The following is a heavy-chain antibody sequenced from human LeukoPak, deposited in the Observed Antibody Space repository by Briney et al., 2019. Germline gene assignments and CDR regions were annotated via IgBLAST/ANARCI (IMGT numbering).Heavy chain of an antibody. CDR3: ARDGVDAGIYFDY. CDR2: ISSSSSYI. Sequence: TGGSLRLSCAASGFTFSSYSMNWVRQAPGKGLEWVSSISSSSSYIYYADSVKGRFTISRDNAKNSLYLQMNSLRAEDTAVYYCARDGVDAGIYFDYWGQGTLVTVSS. V-gene: IGHV3-21*01. CDR1: GFTFSSYS. J-gene: IGHJ4*02. D-gene: IGHD2-15*01.